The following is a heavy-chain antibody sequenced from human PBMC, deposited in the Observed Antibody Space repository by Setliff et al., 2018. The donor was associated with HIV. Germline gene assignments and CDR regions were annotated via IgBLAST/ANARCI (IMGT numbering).Heavy chain of an antibody. V-gene: IGHV4-59*01. Sequence: SETLFLTCTVSGGSISTYYWSWIRQAPGRGLEWIGYIYYTGRTNYNPSLKSRVTMSLDSSKKQFSLKLSSVTAADTAVYFCARDVGGFTVFAVPRGGFDPWGQGTLVTVSS. D-gene: IGHD3-3*01. CDR2: IYYTGRT. J-gene: IGHJ5*02. CDR3: ARDVGGFTVFAVPRGGFDP. CDR1: GGSISTYY.